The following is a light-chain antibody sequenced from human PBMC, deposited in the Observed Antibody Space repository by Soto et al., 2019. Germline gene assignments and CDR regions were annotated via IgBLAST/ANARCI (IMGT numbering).Light chain of an antibody. V-gene: IGLV4-69*01. CDR3: QTWGTGIVV. CDR1: SGHSSNA. CDR2: LNSDGSH. J-gene: IGLJ2*01. Sequence: QLVLTQSPSASASLGASVNLTCTLSSGHSSNAIAWHQQQPEEGPRYLMKLNSDGSHSKGDGIPDRFSGSSSGAERYLTISSLQSEDEADYYCQTWGTGIVVFGGGTKLTVL.